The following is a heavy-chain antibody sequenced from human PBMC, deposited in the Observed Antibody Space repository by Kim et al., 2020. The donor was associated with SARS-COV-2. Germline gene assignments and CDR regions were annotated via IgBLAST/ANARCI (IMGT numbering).Heavy chain of an antibody. Sequence: SETLSLTCTVSGGSISSSIYYWGWIRQPPGKELEWIGSISSSRNTYHRPSLQSRVTISVDTSRNQFSLKLNSVAAADTAVYYCARQIQFYYNDKDDSPLMGGYFDFWGHGTLVTVSS. CDR1: GGSISSSIYY. V-gene: IGHV4-39*01. J-gene: IGHJ4*01. CDR2: ISSSRNT. D-gene: IGHD1-26*01. CDR3: ARQIQFYYNDKDDSPLMGGYFDF.